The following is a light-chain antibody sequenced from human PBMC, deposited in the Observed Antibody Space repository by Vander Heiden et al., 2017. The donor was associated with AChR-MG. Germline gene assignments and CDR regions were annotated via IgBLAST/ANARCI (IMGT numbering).Light chain of an antibody. J-gene: IGLJ3*02. CDR1: SSDIGAYDL. V-gene: IGLV2-23*02. Sequence: QSALTQPASVSASPGQSISISCSGRSSDIGAYDLVSWFQQHPGRAPKLIIFDVTRRPSGLAGRCSGSKSGNTASLTISGLQIEDEAHDYCCSHTLSDTWVFGGGTKLSVL. CDR2: DVT. CDR3: CSHTLSDTWV.